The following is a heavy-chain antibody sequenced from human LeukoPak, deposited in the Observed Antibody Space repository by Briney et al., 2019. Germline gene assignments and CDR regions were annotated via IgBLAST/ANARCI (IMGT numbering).Heavy chain of an antibody. CDR1: GYTFTGYY. CDR2: INPNSGGT. D-gene: IGHD3-10*01. Sequence: ASVKVSCKASGYTFTGYYMHWVRQAPGQGLEWMGWINPNSGGTNYAQKSQGRVTMTRDTSISTAYMGLSRLRSDDTAVYYCARDLVSSLLWFGEFQHNWFDPWGQGTLVTVSS. CDR3: ARDLVSSLLWFGEFQHNWFDP. V-gene: IGHV1-2*02. J-gene: IGHJ5*02.